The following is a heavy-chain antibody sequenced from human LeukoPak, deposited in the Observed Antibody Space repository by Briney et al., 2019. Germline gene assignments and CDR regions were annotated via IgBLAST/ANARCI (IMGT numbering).Heavy chain of an antibody. CDR1: GYTFTGYY. Sequence: ASVKVSCKASGYTFTGYYIHWVRQAPGQGLEWMGWINPNGGGTDYAQKFQGRVTMTRDTSISTAYMELSRLRSDDTAVYYCAGPLDTVDAFDIWGQGTMVTVSS. CDR3: AGPLDTVDAFDI. V-gene: IGHV1-2*02. CDR2: INPNGGGT. J-gene: IGHJ3*02. D-gene: IGHD3/OR15-3a*01.